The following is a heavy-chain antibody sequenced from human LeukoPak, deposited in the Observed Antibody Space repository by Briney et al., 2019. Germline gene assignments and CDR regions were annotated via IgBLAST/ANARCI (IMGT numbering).Heavy chain of an antibody. V-gene: IGHV5-51*01. D-gene: IGHD2-2*01. Sequence: GESLNISCKGSGHTFTTYWIGWVRQQPWKGLEWMGIIYPADSDTEYSPSFRGQVTISVDKSTSTAYLQWRSLTASDTAIYYCARKVYCRTTRCHYALDVWGQGTTVTVSS. CDR1: GHTFTTYW. J-gene: IGHJ6*02. CDR3: ARKVYCRTTRCHYALDV. CDR2: IYPADSDT.